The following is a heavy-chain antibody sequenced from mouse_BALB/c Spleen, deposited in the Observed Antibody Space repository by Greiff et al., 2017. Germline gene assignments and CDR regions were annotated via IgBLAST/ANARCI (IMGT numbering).Heavy chain of an antibody. Sequence: VQRVESGPGLVAPSQSLSITCTVSGFSLTSYGVHWVRQPPGKGLEWLGVIWAGGSTNYNSALMSRLSISKDNSKSQVFLKMNSLQTDDTAMYYCARDHYYGSSHPYAMDYWGQGTSVTVSS. D-gene: IGHD1-1*01. V-gene: IGHV2-9*02. CDR3: ARDHYYGSSHPYAMDY. J-gene: IGHJ4*01. CDR2: IWAGGST. CDR1: GFSLTSYG.